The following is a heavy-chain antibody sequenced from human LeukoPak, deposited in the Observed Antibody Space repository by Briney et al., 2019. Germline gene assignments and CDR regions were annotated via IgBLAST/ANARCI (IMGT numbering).Heavy chain of an antibody. CDR2: INPSGGST. V-gene: IGHV1-46*01. D-gene: IGHD6-13*01. CDR1: GYTFTRYY. Sequence: ASVKVSCKASGYTFTRYYIHWVRQAPGQGLEWMGIINPSGGSTSYAQKFQGRVTMTRDMSTSTVYMELSSLRSEDTAVYYCARDLGRSSSPRPVDYWGQGTLVTVSS. J-gene: IGHJ4*02. CDR3: ARDLGRSSSPRPVDY.